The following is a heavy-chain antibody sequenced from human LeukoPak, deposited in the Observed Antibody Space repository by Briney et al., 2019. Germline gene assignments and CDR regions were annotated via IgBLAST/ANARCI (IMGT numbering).Heavy chain of an antibody. CDR2: IHHSGST. Sequence: SETLSLTCAVSGGSISSDHWWSWVRQPPGKGLEWIGEIHHSGSTNYNPSPKSRVTISVDTSKNQFSLKLSSVTAADTAVYYCARSTVTRGGFDYWGQGTLVTVSS. CDR3: ARSTVTRGGFDY. V-gene: IGHV4-4*02. CDR1: GGSISSDHW. D-gene: IGHD4-17*01. J-gene: IGHJ4*02.